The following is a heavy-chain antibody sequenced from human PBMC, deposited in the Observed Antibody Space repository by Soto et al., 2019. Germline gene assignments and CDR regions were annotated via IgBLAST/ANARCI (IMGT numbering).Heavy chain of an antibody. D-gene: IGHD5-18*01. CDR1: GFTVSNNY. J-gene: IGHJ4*02. CDR2: IYSGGAT. Sequence: EVQLVESGGGLVQPGGSLRLSCAASGFTVSNNYMRWVRQAPGKGLEWVSLIYSGGATYYADSVKGRFTISRDNSKNTLHLHRIGRRAEDTAVYYCGKGRTYSGVGGRGFVDTVSS. V-gene: IGHV3-66*01. CDR3: GKGRTYSGV.